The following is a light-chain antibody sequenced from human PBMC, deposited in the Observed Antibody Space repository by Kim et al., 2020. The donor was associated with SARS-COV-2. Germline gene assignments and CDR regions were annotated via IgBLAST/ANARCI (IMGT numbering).Light chain of an antibody. J-gene: IGLJ1*01. CDR1: NIERHR. Sequence: SYELTQPPSLSVAPGKTANISCGGDNIERHRVHWYQQKPGQAPVLVVYDNEERPPGIPVRFSGSNSGNTATLTISRVEAGVEADYYCQVWDGSYVVGIGTHVSFL. CDR3: QVWDGSYV. V-gene: IGLV3-21*03. CDR2: DNE.